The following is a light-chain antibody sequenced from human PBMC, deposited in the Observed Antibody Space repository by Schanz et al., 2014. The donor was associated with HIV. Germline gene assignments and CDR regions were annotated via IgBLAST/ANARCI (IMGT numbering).Light chain of an antibody. J-gene: IGKJ4*01. CDR1: QDISNY. CDR3: QQADSFPPT. Sequence: DIQMTQSPSSLSASVGDRVTITCQASQDISNYLNWYQQKPGKAPKLLIYDASNLETGVPSRFSGGGSGTDFTLTISSLQPEDFAAYYCQQADSFPPTFGGGTKVEI. CDR2: DAS. V-gene: IGKV1-33*01.